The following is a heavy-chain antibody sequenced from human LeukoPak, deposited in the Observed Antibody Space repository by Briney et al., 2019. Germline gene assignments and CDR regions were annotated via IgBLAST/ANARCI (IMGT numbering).Heavy chain of an antibody. CDR1: GYTFTSYG. V-gene: IGHV1-18*01. CDR2: ISAYNGNT. Sequence: GASVKVSCKASGYTFTSYGISWVRQAPGQGLEWMGWISAYNGNTNYAQKLQGRVTMTTDTSTSTAYMELRSLRSDDTAVYYCARDQSYYYGSGSSPNDYWGQGTLVTVSS. D-gene: IGHD3-10*01. J-gene: IGHJ4*02. CDR3: ARDQSYYYGSGSSPNDY.